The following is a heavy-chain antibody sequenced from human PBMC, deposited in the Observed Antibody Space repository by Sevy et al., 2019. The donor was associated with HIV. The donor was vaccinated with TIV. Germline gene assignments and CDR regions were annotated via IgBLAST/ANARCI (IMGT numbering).Heavy chain of an antibody. D-gene: IGHD3-16*01. CDR2: ISSDVIRK. J-gene: IGHJ4*02. CDR3: ARGARGDAAVPDY. CDR1: GFNFSTYA. Sequence: GGSLRLSCSVSGFNFSTYAMHWVRQAPGKGLEWVAVISSDVIRKYYGASVRGRFAISRDNCNNTLSLQMNSLRMEDTAVYYCARGARGDAAVPDYWGQGTLVTVSS. V-gene: IGHV3-30*09.